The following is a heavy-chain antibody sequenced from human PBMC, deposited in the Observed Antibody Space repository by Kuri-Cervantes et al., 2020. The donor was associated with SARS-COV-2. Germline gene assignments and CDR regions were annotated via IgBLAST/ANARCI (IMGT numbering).Heavy chain of an antibody. D-gene: IGHD6-13*01. CDR1: GGTFSTDG. J-gene: IGHJ6*03. CDR3: ARVATAAGPAGEYSFYMDV. CDR2: IIPVLGTT. Sequence: SVKVSCKASGGTFSTDGITWVRQAPGQGLEWTGTIIPVLGTTTYSQKFQGRVTITADKSTSTAYMELSSLTSEDTAVYYCARVATAAGPAGEYSFYMDVWGKGTTVTVSS. V-gene: IGHV1-69*04.